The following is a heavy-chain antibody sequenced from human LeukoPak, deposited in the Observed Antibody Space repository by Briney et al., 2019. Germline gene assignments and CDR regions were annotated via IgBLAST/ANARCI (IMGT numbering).Heavy chain of an antibody. D-gene: IGHD5-12*01. CDR2: IYHSGST. V-gene: IGHV4-30-2*01. CDR1: GGSISSGSYY. CDR3: ARASGYGGAYFDY. Sequence: KTSETLSLTCTVSGGSISSGSYYWSWIRQPAGKGLEWIGYIYHSGSTYYNPSLKSRVTISVDRSKNQFSLKLSSVTAADTAVYYCARASGYGGAYFDYWGQGTLVIVSS. J-gene: IGHJ4*02.